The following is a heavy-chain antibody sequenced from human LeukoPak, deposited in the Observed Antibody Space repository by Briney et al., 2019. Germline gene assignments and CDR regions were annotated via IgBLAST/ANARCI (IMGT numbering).Heavy chain of an antibody. Sequence: GRSLRLSCAASGFTFSSYGMHWVRQAPGKGLEWVAMISYEGSSEYYADSVKGRFTISRDTSKNTLYLEMNSLRVEDTAVYHCAKDLIGSGWHNYFDPWGQGTLVTVSS. V-gene: IGHV3-30*18. CDR1: GFTFSSYG. CDR2: ISYEGSSE. D-gene: IGHD6-19*01. CDR3: AKDLIGSGWHNYFDP. J-gene: IGHJ5*02.